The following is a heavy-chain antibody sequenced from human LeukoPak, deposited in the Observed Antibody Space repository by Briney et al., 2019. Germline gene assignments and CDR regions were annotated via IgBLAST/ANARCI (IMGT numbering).Heavy chain of an antibody. Sequence: SVKVSCKASGGTFSSYAISWVRQAPGQGLEWMGRIIPIFGIANYAQKFQGRVTITADKSTSTAYMELSSLRSEDTAVYYCARAKVYCSSTSCPQHWFDPWGQGTLVTVAS. CDR3: ARAKVYCSSTSCPQHWFDP. V-gene: IGHV1-69*04. D-gene: IGHD2-2*01. CDR1: GGTFSSYA. J-gene: IGHJ5*02. CDR2: IIPIFGIA.